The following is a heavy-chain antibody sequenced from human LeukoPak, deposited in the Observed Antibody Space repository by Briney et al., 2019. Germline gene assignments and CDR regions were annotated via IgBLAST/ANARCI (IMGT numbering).Heavy chain of an antibody. J-gene: IGHJ3*02. Sequence: GGSLRLSRAASGFTFSSYGMSWVRQAPGKGLEWVSAISGSGGSTYYADSVKGRFTISRDNSKNTLYLQMNSLRAEDTAVYYCSAAAGTPGYAFDIWGQGTMVTVSS. V-gene: IGHV3-23*01. CDR2: ISGSGGST. CDR3: SAAAGTPGYAFDI. CDR1: GFTFSSYG. D-gene: IGHD6-13*01.